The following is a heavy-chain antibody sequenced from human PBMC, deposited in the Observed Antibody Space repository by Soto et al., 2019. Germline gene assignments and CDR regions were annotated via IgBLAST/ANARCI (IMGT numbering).Heavy chain of an antibody. CDR3: AKMESGGGVES. D-gene: IGHD3-16*01. Sequence: QVQLVESGGGVVQPGRSLRLSCAASGFTFSSYGMHWVRQAPGKGLEWVAAISYDGSNKYYADSVKGRFTISRDNSKNTLYLQMNSLRAEDTAIYYCAKMESGGGVESWGQGTLVTVSS. CDR1: GFTFSSYG. CDR2: ISYDGSNK. V-gene: IGHV3-30*18. J-gene: IGHJ5*02.